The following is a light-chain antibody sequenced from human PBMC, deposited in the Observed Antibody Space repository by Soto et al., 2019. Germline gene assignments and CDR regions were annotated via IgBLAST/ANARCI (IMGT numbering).Light chain of an antibody. V-gene: IGKV1-33*01. CDR1: QDIRNY. CDR3: QQYDNLPVT. Sequence: DIRMTQSPSSLSASVGDRVTITCQASQDIRNYLNWYQQKPGEAPKLLIYDASKLQTGVPSRFSGSGSGTDFTFTIDSLQPEDIATYHCQQYDNLPVTFGQGTKVDIK. CDR2: DAS. J-gene: IGKJ2*01.